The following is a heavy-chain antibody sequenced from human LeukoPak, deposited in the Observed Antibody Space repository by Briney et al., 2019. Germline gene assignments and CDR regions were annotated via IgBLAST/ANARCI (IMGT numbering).Heavy chain of an antibody. CDR1: GFTFSSYS. D-gene: IGHD1-26*01. V-gene: IGHV3-21*01. Sequence: GGSLRLSCAASGFTFSSYSMNWVRQAPGKGLEWVSSISSSSSYIYYADSVKGRFTISRDNAKNSLYLQMNSLRAEDTAVYYCARDHRVGATIDYWGQGTLVTVSS. J-gene: IGHJ4*02. CDR2: ISSSSSYI. CDR3: ARDHRVGATIDY.